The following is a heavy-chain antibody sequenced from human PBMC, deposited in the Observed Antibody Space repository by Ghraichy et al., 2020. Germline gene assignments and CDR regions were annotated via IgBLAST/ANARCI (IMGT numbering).Heavy chain of an antibody. V-gene: IGHV3-7*04. CDR1: GFTFSSHW. Sequence: GGSLRLSCAASGFTFSSHWMTWVRQAPGKGLEWVANIKQDGSEGYYVDSVKGRFTISRDNAKNSLYLQMNSLRAEDTAVYYCARDGSYGGPDIDYWGQRTLVTVSS. D-gene: IGHD3-16*01. J-gene: IGHJ4*02. CDR3: ARDGSYGGPDIDY. CDR2: IKQDGSEG.